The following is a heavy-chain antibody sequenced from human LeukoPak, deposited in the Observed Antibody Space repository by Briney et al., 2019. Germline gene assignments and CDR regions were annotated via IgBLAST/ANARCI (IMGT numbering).Heavy chain of an antibody. J-gene: IGHJ4*02. Sequence: GGSLRLSCAASGFTFSNFGMSWVRQAPGNGLEWVSAISAGGGTYYADTVKGRVTISRDNSKNTLYLQMSSLRAEDTAVYYCAKRSSLIYFDSWGQGTLVTVSS. D-gene: IGHD3-16*01. CDR3: AKRSSLIYFDS. CDR2: ISAGGGT. CDR1: GFTFSNFG. V-gene: IGHV3-23*01.